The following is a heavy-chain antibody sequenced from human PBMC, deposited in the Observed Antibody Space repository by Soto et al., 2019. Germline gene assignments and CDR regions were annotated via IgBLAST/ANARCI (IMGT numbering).Heavy chain of an antibody. V-gene: IGHV3-23*01. CDR3: AKASGSSWPYYFDS. D-gene: IGHD6-13*01. Sequence: PGGSLRLSCAASGFSFSSYFMAWVRQAPGKGLEWVSAMSGSGGSTYYPDSVKGRFTISRDNSENTLYLQMNSLRAEDTAVYYCAKASGSSWPYYFDSWGQGTLVTVSS. CDR2: MSGSGGST. CDR1: GFSFSSYF. J-gene: IGHJ4*02.